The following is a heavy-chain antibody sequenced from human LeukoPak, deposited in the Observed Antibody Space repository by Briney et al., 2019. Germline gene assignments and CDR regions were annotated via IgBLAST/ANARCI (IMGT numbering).Heavy chain of an antibody. V-gene: IGHV3-48*01. D-gene: IGHD2-2*01. CDR2: ISSSSSTI. J-gene: IGHJ5*02. CDR1: GFTFSSYN. Sequence: PGGSLRLSCATSGFTFSSYNMNWVRQAPGKGLEWVSYISSSSSTIYYADSVKGRFTISRDNAKNSLYLQMNSLRAEDTAVYYCARDAGYCSSTSCYNWFDPWGQGTLVTVSS. CDR3: ARDAGYCSSTSCYNWFDP.